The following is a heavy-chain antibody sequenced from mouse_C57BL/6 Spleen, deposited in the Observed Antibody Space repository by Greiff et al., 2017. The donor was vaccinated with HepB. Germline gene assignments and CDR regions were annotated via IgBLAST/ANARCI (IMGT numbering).Heavy chain of an antibody. J-gene: IGHJ2*01. CDR3: ETLDY. CDR1: GYTFTSYG. V-gene: IGHV1-81*01. CDR2: IYPRSGNT. Sequence: QVQLQQSGAELARPGASVKLSCKASGYTFTSYGISWVKQRTGQGLECIGEIYPRSGNTYYNEKFKGKATLTADKSSSTAYMELRSLTSEDSAVYFCETLDYWGQGTTLTVSS.